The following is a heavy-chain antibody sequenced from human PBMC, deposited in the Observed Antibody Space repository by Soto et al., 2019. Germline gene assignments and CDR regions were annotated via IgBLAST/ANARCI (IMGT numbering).Heavy chain of an antibody. D-gene: IGHD1-26*01. J-gene: IGHJ3*02. Sequence: QVQLVQSGAEVKKPGSSVKVSCKASGGTFSSYTISWVRQAPGQGLEWMGRIIPILGIANYAQKFQGRVTITEDKSTSTAYMELSSLRSEDTAVYYCARGAGELYAFDIWGQGTMVTVSS. V-gene: IGHV1-69*02. CDR3: ARGAGELYAFDI. CDR2: IIPILGIA. CDR1: GGTFSSYT.